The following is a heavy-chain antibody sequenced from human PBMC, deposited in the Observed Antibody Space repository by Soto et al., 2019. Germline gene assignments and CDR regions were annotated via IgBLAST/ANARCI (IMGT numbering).Heavy chain of an antibody. CDR3: ARGSGLGTFVGISARWYFDL. J-gene: IGHJ2*01. Sequence: GGSLRLSCAASGFTFSSYDMHWVRQAPGKGLEWVSAIGTAGDTYYPASVKGRFTITRENAKNSSYLQMNSLRAGDTAVYYCARGSGLGTFVGISARWYFDLWGRGTLVTVSS. CDR2: IGTAGDT. V-gene: IGHV3-13*01. D-gene: IGHD1-1*01. CDR1: GFTFSSYD.